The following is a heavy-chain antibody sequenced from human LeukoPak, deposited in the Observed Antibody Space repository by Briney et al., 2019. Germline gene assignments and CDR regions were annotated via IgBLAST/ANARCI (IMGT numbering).Heavy chain of an antibody. J-gene: IGHJ5*02. CDR1: GGSLSSYY. V-gene: IGHV4-4*07. Sequence: PSETLSLTCTVSGGSLSSYYWSWIRQPAGKGLEWIGRIYTSGSTNYNPSLKSRVTMSVDTSKNQFSMKLSFVPAADTAVYYCAGSGYLYWFDPWGQGTLVTVSS. CDR3: AGSGYLYWFDP. CDR2: IYTSGST. D-gene: IGHD3-22*01.